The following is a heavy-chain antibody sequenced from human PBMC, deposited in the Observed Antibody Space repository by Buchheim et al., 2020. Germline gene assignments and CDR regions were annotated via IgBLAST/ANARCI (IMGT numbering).Heavy chain of an antibody. V-gene: IGHV4-39*01. CDR2: IYYSGST. Sequence: QLQLQESGPGLVKPSETLSLTCTVSGGSISSSSYYWGWIRQPPGKGLEWIGSIYYSGSTYYNPSLKSRVTISADTSQNQLSLRLSSVTAADTAVFYCARYGSGSFYTGPFDYWGQGTL. J-gene: IGHJ4*02. CDR1: GGSISSSSYY. CDR3: ARYGSGSFYTGPFDY. D-gene: IGHD3-10*01.